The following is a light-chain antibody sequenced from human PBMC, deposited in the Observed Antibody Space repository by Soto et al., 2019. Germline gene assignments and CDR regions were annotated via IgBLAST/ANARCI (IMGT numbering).Light chain of an antibody. CDR2: GAS. CDR1: QSVSRAY. Sequence: EIVLTQSPGTLSLSPGERATLSCRASQSVSRAYLAWYQQIPGQAPRLLIYGASSRATCIPDRFSGSGSGTDFTLTISGLETEDFAVYYCQQSGSSFYTFGQGNKLEIK. J-gene: IGKJ2*01. V-gene: IGKV3-20*01. CDR3: QQSGSSFYT.